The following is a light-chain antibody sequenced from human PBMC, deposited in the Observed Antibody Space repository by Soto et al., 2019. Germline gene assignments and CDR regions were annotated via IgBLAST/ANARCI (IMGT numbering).Light chain of an antibody. CDR1: QSISSTY. CDR2: DAS. V-gene: IGKV3-15*01. J-gene: IGKJ5*01. CDR3: QQYDNWIT. Sequence: EIVLTQSPGTLSLSPGERATLSCRASQSISSTYLTWYHQKPGQAPRLLIYDASTRATGIPARFSGSGSGTEFTLTISSLQSEDFAVYYCQQYDNWITFGRGTRLEIK.